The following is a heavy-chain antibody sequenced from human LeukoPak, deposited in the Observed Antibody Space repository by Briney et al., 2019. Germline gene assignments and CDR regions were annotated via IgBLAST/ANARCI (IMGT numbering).Heavy chain of an antibody. Sequence: PSETLSLTCAVYGGSFSGYYWGWIRQPPGKGLEWIGEINHSGSTDYNPSLKSRVTISVDTSKNQFSLKLSSVTAADTAVYYCARGRRISTYYYDSSGYYYDYWGQGTLVTVSS. D-gene: IGHD3-22*01. CDR1: GGSFSGYY. CDR3: ARGRRISTYYYDSSGYYYDY. CDR2: INHSGST. J-gene: IGHJ4*02. V-gene: IGHV4-34*01.